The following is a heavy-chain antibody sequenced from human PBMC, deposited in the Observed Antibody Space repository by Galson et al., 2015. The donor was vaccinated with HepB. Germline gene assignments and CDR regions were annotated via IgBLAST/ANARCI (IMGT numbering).Heavy chain of an antibody. V-gene: IGHV3-30*04. CDR1: GFTFSSYA. CDR3: ARTHDSSGYSEIDY. J-gene: IGHJ4*02. D-gene: IGHD3-22*01. Sequence: SLRLSCAASGFTFSSYAMHWVRQAPGKGLEWVAVISYDGSNKYYADSVKGRFSISRDNSKNTLYLQMNSLRAEDTAVYYCARTHDSSGYSEIDYWGQGTLVTVSS. CDR2: ISYDGSNK.